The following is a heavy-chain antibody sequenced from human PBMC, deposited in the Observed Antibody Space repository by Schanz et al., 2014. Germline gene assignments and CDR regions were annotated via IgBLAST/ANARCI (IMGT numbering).Heavy chain of an antibody. D-gene: IGHD3-22*01. CDR1: GFTFSSYG. V-gene: IGHV3-48*01. J-gene: IGHJ3*01. Sequence: VQLAESGGGVVQPGRSLRLSCAASGFTFSSYGMNWVRQAPGKGLEWVSYISSSSSTIYYADSVKGRFTISRDNAKNSLYLQMNSLRAEDTGVYYCARGREVVAKIFDVWGQGTMVTVSS. CDR3: ARGREVVAKIFDV. CDR2: ISSSSSTI.